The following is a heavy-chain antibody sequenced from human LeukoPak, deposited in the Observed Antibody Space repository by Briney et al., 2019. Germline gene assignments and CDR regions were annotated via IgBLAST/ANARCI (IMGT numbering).Heavy chain of an antibody. CDR1: GFTFSGYG. V-gene: IGHV3-30*02. J-gene: IGHJ3*02. Sequence: GGSLRLSCAASGFTFSGYGMHWVRQAPGKGLEWVAFIRYDGSNKYYADSVKGRFTISRYNSKNTLYLQMNSLRAEDTAVYYCAKDPYYYDSSGYYYHRAFDIWGQGTMVTVSS. D-gene: IGHD3-22*01. CDR2: IRYDGSNK. CDR3: AKDPYYYDSSGYYYHRAFDI.